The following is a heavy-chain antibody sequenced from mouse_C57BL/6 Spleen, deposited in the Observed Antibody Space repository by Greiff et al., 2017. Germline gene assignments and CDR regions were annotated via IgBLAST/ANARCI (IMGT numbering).Heavy chain of an antibody. D-gene: IGHD3-1*01. CDR3: ARRSGDAWFAY. Sequence: VKLQESGAELVRPGTSVKMSCKASGYTFTNYWIGWAKQRPGHGLAWIGDIYPGGGSTNYNEKFKGKATLTADKASSTAYMQFSSLTSEDSAIYYCARRSGDAWFAYWGQGTLVTVSA. J-gene: IGHJ3*01. CDR2: IYPGGGST. V-gene: IGHV1-63*01. CDR1: GYTFTNYW.